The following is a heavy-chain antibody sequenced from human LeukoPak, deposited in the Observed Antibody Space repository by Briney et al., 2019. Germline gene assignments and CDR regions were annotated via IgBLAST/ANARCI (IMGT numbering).Heavy chain of an antibody. J-gene: IGHJ4*02. CDR3: AKDRRELPIHYFEY. CDR1: GFTFSSYA. D-gene: IGHD1-26*01. V-gene: IGHV3-23*01. CDR2: ISGSGGST. Sequence: WGSLRLSCAASGFTFSSYARSWVRHAPGKGLEWVSAISGSGGSTYYADYVQGRFTISSDNPKTTLYLQMNSLRAEDTAVYYCAKDRRELPIHYFEYWGQGTLVTVTS.